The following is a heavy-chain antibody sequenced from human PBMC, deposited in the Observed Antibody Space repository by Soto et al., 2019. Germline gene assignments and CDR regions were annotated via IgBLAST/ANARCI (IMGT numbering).Heavy chain of an antibody. V-gene: IGHV3-11*01. CDR2: ISGSGGST. CDR1: GFTISDYY. CDR3: AKVVSYDILTGYFDC. D-gene: IGHD3-9*01. J-gene: IGHJ4*02. Sequence: PGGSLRLSCAASGFTISDYYMSWIRQAPGKGLEWVSYISGSGGSTYYADSVKGRFTISRDNSKNTLYLQMNSLRAEDTAVYYYAKVVSYDILTGYFDCWGQGTLVTVSS.